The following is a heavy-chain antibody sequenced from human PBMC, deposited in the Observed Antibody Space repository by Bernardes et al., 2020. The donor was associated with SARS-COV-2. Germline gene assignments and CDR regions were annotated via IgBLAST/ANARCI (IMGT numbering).Heavy chain of an antibody. CDR3: ARDQMIVVVITYYYGMDV. D-gene: IGHD3-22*01. J-gene: IGHJ6*02. V-gene: IGHV1-18*01. CDR2: ISAYNGNT. CDR1: GYTFTSYG. Sequence: ASVKVSCKASGYTFTSYGISWVRQAPGQGLEWMGWISAYNGNTNYAQKLQGRVTMTTDTSTSTAYMELRSLRSDDTAVYYCARDQMIVVVITYYYGMDVWGQGTTVTVS.